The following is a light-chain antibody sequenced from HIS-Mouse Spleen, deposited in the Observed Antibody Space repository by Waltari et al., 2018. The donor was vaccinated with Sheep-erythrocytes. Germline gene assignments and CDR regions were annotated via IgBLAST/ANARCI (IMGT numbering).Light chain of an antibody. CDR3: AAWDDSLNGPV. V-gene: IGLV1-44*01. CDR2: RNN. CDR1: SSNIGSNT. J-gene: IGLJ3*02. Sequence: QSALTQPPSASGSPGQSVTISCSGSSSNIGSNTVNWYQRLPGTAPKPLNYRNNQRPSGVPDRFAGSKSGTSASLAISGLQSEDEADYYCAAWDDSLNGPVFGGGTKLTVL.